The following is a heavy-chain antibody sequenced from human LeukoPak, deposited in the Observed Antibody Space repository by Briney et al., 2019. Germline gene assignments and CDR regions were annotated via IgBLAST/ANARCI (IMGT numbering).Heavy chain of an antibody. Sequence: PGGSLRLSCAASGFTVSSNYMSWVRQAPGKGLEWVSTIYNVGNTYYADSVKGRFTISRDNSKNTLYLQMNSLSAEDTSLYYCVKMGYFYPWPTTFDYWGQGTLVTVSS. CDR1: GFTVSSNY. J-gene: IGHJ4*01. V-gene: IGHV3-66*01. CDR3: VKMGYFYPWPTTFDY. CDR2: IYNVGNT. D-gene: IGHD2-15*01.